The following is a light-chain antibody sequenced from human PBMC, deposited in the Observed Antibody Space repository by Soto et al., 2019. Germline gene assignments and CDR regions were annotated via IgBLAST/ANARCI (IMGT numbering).Light chain of an antibody. CDR3: QQYNNWPRT. CDR2: GAS. Sequence: EIVMTQSPGTLSVSPGERATLSCRASQSFSSNLACYQQKPGQPPRLLIYGASTRATGIPARFSGSGSGTEFTLTISSLQSEDFAVYYCQQYNNWPRTFGQGTKVDIK. J-gene: IGKJ1*01. CDR1: QSFSSN. V-gene: IGKV3-15*01.